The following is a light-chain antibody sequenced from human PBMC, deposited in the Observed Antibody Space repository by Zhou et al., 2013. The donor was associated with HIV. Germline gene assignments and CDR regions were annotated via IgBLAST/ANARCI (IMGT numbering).Light chain of an antibody. CDR2: KAS. CDR1: QSISSW. Sequence: DIQMTQSPSTLSASVGDRVTITCRASQSISSWLAWYQQKPGQAPKFLIYKASSLESGVPSRFSGSGSGTDFTLTISSLQPEDFATYFCQQSYSTPITFGPGTKVDI. V-gene: IGKV1-5*03. CDR3: QQSYSTPIT. J-gene: IGKJ3*01.